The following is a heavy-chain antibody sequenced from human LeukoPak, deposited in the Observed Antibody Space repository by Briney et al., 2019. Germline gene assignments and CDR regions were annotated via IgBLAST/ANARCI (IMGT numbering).Heavy chain of an antibody. V-gene: IGHV4-39*01. CDR2: IHYTGRA. D-gene: IGHD4-17*01. J-gene: IGHJ3*02. Sequence: SETLSLTCSVFGGSISSTTYYWVWIRQPPGKGLECIASIHYTGRAYYNPSLKSRVTISADTSKNHFSLKLSSVTAADTAVYYCARHFDNGDYKKTFDIWGQGTVVTVSS. CDR1: GGSISSTTYY. CDR3: ARHFDNGDYKKTFDI.